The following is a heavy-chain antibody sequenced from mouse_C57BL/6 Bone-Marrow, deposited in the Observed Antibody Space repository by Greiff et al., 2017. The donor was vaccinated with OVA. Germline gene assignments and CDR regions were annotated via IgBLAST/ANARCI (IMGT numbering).Heavy chain of an antibody. CDR2: IYPRSGNT. CDR1: GYTFTSYG. J-gene: IGHJ4*01. Sequence: QVQLQQSGAELARPGASVKLSCKASGYTFTSYGISWVKQRTGQGLEWIGEIYPRSGNTYYNEKFKGKATLTADKSSSTAYMELRSLTSEDSAVYFCAAIYYGNEGDAMDYWGQGTSVTVSS. V-gene: IGHV1-81*01. D-gene: IGHD2-1*01. CDR3: AAIYYGNEGDAMDY.